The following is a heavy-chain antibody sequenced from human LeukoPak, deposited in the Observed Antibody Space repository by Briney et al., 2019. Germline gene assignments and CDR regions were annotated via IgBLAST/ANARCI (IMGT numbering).Heavy chain of an antibody. CDR1: GYTFTSYG. CDR3: ARQLRWDQYYFDY. V-gene: IGHV1-18*01. Sequence: ASVKVSCKASGYTFTSYGFSWVRQAPGQGLEWMGWISAYNGDTKYALNLQGRATMTTDTSTSTAYMELRSLRSDDTAVYYCARQLRWDQYYFDYWGQGTLVTVSS. CDR2: ISAYNGDT. D-gene: IGHD4-23*01. J-gene: IGHJ4*02.